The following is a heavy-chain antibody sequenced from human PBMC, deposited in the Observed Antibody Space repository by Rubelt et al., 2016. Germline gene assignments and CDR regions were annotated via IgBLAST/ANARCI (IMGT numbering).Heavy chain of an antibody. CDR3: ARALAGYASGRGWFDP. V-gene: IGHV4-31*03. D-gene: IGHD3-10*01. CDR2: IYNSATT. CDR1: GGSISTDDYY. Sequence: QVELQASGPGLVKPSQTLSLTCIVSGGSISTDDYYWGWIRQHPGKGLEWIGYIYNSATTSYKPSLKSRVTISAETSQNQFSLKLSSGTAADTAGYYCARALAGYASGRGWFDPWGQGTLSPSPQ. J-gene: IGHJ5*02.